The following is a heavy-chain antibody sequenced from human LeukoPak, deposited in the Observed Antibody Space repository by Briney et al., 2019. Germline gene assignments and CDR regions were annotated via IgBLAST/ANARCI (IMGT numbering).Heavy chain of an antibody. CDR1: GGSISSGTYY. D-gene: IGHD3-16*01. V-gene: IGHV4-39*02. Sequence: SETLSLTCTVSGGSISSGTYYWAWIRQPPGKGLEWIGSIYSTGSTYKNPSLKSRVTISIDTSKNQFSLILNSVTAADTAVFYCAREPITSGGNDAFDIWDQGTMVTVSS. CDR2: IYSTGST. J-gene: IGHJ3*02. CDR3: AREPITSGGNDAFDI.